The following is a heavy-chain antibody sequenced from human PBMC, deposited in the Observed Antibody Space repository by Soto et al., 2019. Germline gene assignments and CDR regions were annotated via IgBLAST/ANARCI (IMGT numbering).Heavy chain of an antibody. J-gene: IGHJ4*02. D-gene: IGHD6-19*01. Sequence: PSETLSLTWTVSVGSISSSSYYWGWLLQPPGKGLEWIGSIYYSGSTYYNPSLKSRVTISVDTSKNQFSLKLSSVTAADTAVYYCARLIWAVAGTFDYWGQGTLVTVSS. V-gene: IGHV4-39*01. CDR2: IYYSGST. CDR1: VGSISSSSYY. CDR3: ARLIWAVAGTFDY.